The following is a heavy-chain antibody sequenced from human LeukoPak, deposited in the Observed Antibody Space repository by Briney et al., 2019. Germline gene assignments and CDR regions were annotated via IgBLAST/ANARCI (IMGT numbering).Heavy chain of an antibody. CDR3: ARDRKITIFGVVTPNDAFDI. V-gene: IGHV3-7*01. D-gene: IGHD3-3*01. Sequence: GGSLRLSCAASGFTFSSCWMTWVRQVPGKGLEWVANIKQDGSERYHVDSVKGRSTISRDNSKNTLYLQMNSLRAEDTAVYYCARDRKITIFGVVTPNDAFDIWGQGTMVAVSS. CDR2: IKQDGSER. J-gene: IGHJ3*02. CDR1: GFTFSSCW.